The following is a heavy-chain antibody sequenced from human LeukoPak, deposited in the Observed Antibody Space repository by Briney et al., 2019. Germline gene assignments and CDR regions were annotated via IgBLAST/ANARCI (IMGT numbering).Heavy chain of an antibody. CDR1: GGSISSYY. CDR2: IYYSGST. Sequence: NPSETLFLTCTVPGGSISSYYWSWIRQPPGKGLEWIGYIYYSGSTNYNPSLKSRVTISVDTSKNQFSLKLSSVAAADTAVYYCAITRDGLRDYYYYMDVWGKGTTVTVSS. V-gene: IGHV4-59*08. J-gene: IGHJ6*03. D-gene: IGHD5-24*01. CDR3: AITRDGLRDYYYYMDV.